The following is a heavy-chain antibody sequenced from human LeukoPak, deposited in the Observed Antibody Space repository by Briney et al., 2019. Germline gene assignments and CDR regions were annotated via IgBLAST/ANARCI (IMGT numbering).Heavy chain of an antibody. Sequence: GESLKISCKASGYSFTSSWIGWVRQMLGKGLEWMGVIYPDDSDIRYSPSFEGQVTISADKSISTAYLQWSSLKAADTAMYYCARPRSGYYPLDYWGQGTLVTVSS. D-gene: IGHD3-3*01. J-gene: IGHJ4*02. CDR3: ARPRSGYYPLDY. CDR2: IYPDDSDI. V-gene: IGHV5-51*01. CDR1: GYSFTSSW.